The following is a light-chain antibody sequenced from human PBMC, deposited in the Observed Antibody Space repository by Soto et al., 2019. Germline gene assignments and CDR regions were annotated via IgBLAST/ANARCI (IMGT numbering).Light chain of an antibody. CDR3: QQYHSWPPLT. CDR1: QSININ. J-gene: IGKJ4*01. CDR2: GAS. Sequence: EVLMTQSPATLSVSPGERVTLSCRASQSININLAWYQQKPGQAPRVLIYGASSRASGIPDRFSGSGSGTDLTLTISRLEHDDFAFYYCQQYHSWPPLTFGGGTRVEIK. V-gene: IGKV3D-15*01.